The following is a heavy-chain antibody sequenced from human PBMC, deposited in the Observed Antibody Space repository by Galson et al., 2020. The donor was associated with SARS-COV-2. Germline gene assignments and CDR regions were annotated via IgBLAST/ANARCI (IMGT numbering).Heavy chain of an antibody. CDR3: ARGGELQYFSTSGYIFDT. J-gene: IGHJ4*02. CDR2: IKADGSEK. Sequence: GGSLRLSCVASGFRFSNSWMTWVRQAPGKGLEWVANIKADGSEKYYVDSVKGRFTISRDNVKNSLYLQMNSLRAEDAAVYYCARGGELQYFSTSGYIFDTWGKGTLVT. D-gene: IGHD2-2*01. CDR1: GFRFSNSW. V-gene: IGHV3-7*01.